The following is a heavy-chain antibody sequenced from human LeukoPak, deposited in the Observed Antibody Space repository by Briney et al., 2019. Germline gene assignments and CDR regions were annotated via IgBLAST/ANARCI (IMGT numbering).Heavy chain of an antibody. D-gene: IGHD1-26*01. Sequence: GGSLRLSCAASGFTFSSYWMSWVRQAPGKGLGWVANIKQDGSEKYYVDSVKGRFTISRDNAKNSLYLQMNSLRAEDTAVYYCARDLGGDYFDYWGQGTLVTVSS. V-gene: IGHV3-7*01. J-gene: IGHJ4*02. CDR2: IKQDGSEK. CDR3: ARDLGGDYFDY. CDR1: GFTFSSYW.